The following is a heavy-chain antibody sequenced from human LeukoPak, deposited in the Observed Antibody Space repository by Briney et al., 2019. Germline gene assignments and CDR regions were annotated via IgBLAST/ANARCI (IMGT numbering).Heavy chain of an antibody. V-gene: IGHV4-59*01. D-gene: IGHD2-15*01. Sequence: KASETLSLTCTVSGGSISSYYWSWIRQPPGKGLEWIGYIYYSGSTNYNPSLKSRVTISVDTSKNQFSLKLSSVTAADTAVYYCARDTRGYCSGGSCSMFDYWGQGTLVTVSS. J-gene: IGHJ4*02. CDR2: IYYSGST. CDR3: ARDTRGYCSGGSCSMFDY. CDR1: GGSISSYY.